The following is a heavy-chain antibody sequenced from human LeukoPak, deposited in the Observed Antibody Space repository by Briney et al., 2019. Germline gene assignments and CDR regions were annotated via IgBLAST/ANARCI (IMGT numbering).Heavy chain of an antibody. CDR1: GFTFSSYW. CDR3: VRGQLWSYYHDY. J-gene: IGHJ4*02. V-gene: IGHV3-74*01. CDR2: IKGDERST. D-gene: IGHD5-18*01. Sequence: GGSLRLSCAASGFTFSSYWLHWVRQAPGKGLVWVSRIKGDERSTNYADSVKGRFTVSRDNAKNTVYLEMNSLRAEDTAVYYCVRGQLWSYYHDYWGQGTLVTVSS.